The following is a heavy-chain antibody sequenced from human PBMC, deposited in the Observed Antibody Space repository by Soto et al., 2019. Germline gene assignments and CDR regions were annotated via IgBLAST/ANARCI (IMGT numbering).Heavy chain of an antibody. CDR1: GGSISSSSYY. V-gene: IGHV4-39*01. D-gene: IGHD2-2*01. Sequence: SETLSLTCTVPGGSISSSSYYWGWIRQPPGKGLEWIGSIYYSGSTYYNPSLKSRVTISVDTSKNQFSLKLSSVTAADTAVYYCATQRAVFAMSYYYFDYWGQGTLVTVSS. J-gene: IGHJ4*02. CDR3: ATQRAVFAMSYYYFDY. CDR2: IYYSGST.